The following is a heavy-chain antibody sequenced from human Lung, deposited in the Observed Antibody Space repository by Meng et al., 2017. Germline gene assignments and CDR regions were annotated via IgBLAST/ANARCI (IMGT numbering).Heavy chain of an antibody. V-gene: IGHV3-74*02. D-gene: IGHD5-24*01. J-gene: IGHJ4*02. Sequence: EVQLVESGGGLVQPGGSLRHPWAASGITFSTYWMHWARQAPGKGMVWVSHINTDGSSTNYADSVKGRFTISRDNAKNTLYLQMNSLRAEDTAVYCCGRSDGYIRDWGQGTLVTVSS. CDR3: GRSDGYIRD. CDR1: GITFSTYW. CDR2: INTDGSST.